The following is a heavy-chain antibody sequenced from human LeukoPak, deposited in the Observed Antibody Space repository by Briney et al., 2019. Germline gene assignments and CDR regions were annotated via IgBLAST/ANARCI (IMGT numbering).Heavy chain of an antibody. CDR2: ISYSGST. Sequence: PSETLSLTCTVSGVSISSNSQYWAWIRQPPGKGLEWLGTISYSGSTHYNPSLKSRVTISLDTTKNQFSLKLSSVTAADTAVYYCVRHSRVVAFDYWGQGNLVTVSS. D-gene: IGHD2-15*01. CDR1: GVSISSNSQY. V-gene: IGHV4-39*01. J-gene: IGHJ4*02. CDR3: VRHSRVVAFDY.